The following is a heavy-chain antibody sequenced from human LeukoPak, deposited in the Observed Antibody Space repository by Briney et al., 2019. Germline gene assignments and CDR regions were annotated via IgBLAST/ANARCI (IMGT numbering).Heavy chain of an antibody. V-gene: IGHV3-30-3*01. Sequence: PGGSLRLSCAASGFTFSSYSMHWVRQAPGEGLEWVAVISYDGSNKYYADSVKGRFTISRDNSKNTLYLHMNSLRAEDSAVYYCARDYGGNSNKVLDYWGQGTLVTVSS. CDR1: GFTFSSYS. D-gene: IGHD4-23*01. CDR3: ARDYGGNSNKVLDY. J-gene: IGHJ4*02. CDR2: ISYDGSNK.